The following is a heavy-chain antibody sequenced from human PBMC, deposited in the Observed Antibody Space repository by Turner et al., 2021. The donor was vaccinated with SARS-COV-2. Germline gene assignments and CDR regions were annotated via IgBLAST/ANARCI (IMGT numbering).Heavy chain of an antibody. D-gene: IGHD3-10*01. V-gene: IGHV3-7*01. CDR1: GFTVSSNY. CDR3: AREGRRLGAYDF. Sequence: EVQLVESGGGLIQPGGSLRLSCAASGFTVSSNYMSWVRQAPGKGLEWVANIKPDGSGEYYVDSMKGRFTISRDNPKNSLYLQMNSLRAEDTAMYYCAREGRRLGAYDFWGQGTLVTVSS. J-gene: IGHJ4*02. CDR2: IKPDGSGE.